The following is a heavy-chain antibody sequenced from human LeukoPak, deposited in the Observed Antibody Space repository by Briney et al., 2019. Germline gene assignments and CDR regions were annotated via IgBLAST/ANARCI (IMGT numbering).Heavy chain of an antibody. CDR2: ISSNGRTI. V-gene: IGHV3-11*01. D-gene: IGHD6-19*01. CDR3: ASTQQWLVLGFDP. J-gene: IGHJ5*02. CDR1: TFTFSDYY. Sequence: GGSLRLSCAASTFTFSDYYMSCIRQAPGKGLEWISYISSNGRTIYYADSVKGRFTISRDNARKSVYLQMNSLRAEDTAIYYCASTQQWLVLGFDPWGQGTLVTVSS.